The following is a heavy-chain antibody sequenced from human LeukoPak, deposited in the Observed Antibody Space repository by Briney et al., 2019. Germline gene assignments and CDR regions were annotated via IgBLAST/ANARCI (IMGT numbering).Heavy chain of an antibody. D-gene: IGHD3-3*01. CDR1: GFTFSSYS. J-gene: IGHJ6*02. Sequence: GGSLRLSCAASGFTFSSYSMNWVRQAPGEGLEWVSSISSSSSYIYYADSVKGRFTISRDNAKNSLYLQMNSLRAEDTAVYYCARDLRRITIFGGVGMDAWGQGTTVPV. CDR3: ARDLRRITIFGGVGMDA. V-gene: IGHV3-21*01. CDR2: ISSSSSYI.